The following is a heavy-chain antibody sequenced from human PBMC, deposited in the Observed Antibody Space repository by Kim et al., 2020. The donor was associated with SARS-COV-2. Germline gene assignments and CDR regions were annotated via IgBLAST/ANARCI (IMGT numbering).Heavy chain of an antibody. CDR3: ARDQRITMVRGVMSPYYFDY. J-gene: IGHJ4*02. V-gene: IGHV1-69*13. Sequence: SVKVSCKASGGTFSSYAISWVRQAPGQGLEWMGGIIPIFGTANYAQKFQGRVTITADESTSTAYMELSSLRSEDTAVYYCARDQRITMVRGVMSPYYFDYWGQGTLVTVSS. D-gene: IGHD3-10*01. CDR1: GGTFSSYA. CDR2: IIPIFGTA.